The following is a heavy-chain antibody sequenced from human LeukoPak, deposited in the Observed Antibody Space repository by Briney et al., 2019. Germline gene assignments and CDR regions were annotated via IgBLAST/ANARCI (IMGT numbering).Heavy chain of an antibody. D-gene: IGHD3-9*01. CDR3: ARDLDPDILTPTYPSFDY. J-gene: IGHJ4*02. V-gene: IGHV1-69*01. Sequence: SVKVSCKASGGAFSSYAISWVRQAPGQGLEWMGGIIPIFGTANYAQKFQGRVTITADESTSTAYMELSSLRSEDTAVYYCARDLDPDILTPTYPSFDYWGQGTLVTVSS. CDR2: IIPIFGTA. CDR1: GGAFSSYA.